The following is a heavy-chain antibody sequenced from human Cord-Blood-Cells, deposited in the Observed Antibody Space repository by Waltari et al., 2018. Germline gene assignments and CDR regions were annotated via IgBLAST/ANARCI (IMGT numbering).Heavy chain of an antibody. CDR3: AGGDDNFLTGFWY. J-gene: IGHJ4*02. CDR1: GGSFSGYY. D-gene: IGHD3-9*01. CDR2: IKHSGSS. V-gene: IGHV4-34*01. Sequence: QVQLQQRGAGLLKPSETLSLTCAVYGGSFSGYYWSWCRQPPGKGLAWIGEIKHSGSSNYNPPLKYLVTISVDTSKNQFSLKLSSVTAADTAVYYCAGGDDNFLTGFWYWGQGTLVTVSS.